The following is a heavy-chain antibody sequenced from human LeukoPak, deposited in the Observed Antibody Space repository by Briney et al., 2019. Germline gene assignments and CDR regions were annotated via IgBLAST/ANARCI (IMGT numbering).Heavy chain of an antibody. CDR1: GGSISSGTYY. D-gene: IGHD3-22*01. J-gene: IGHJ4*02. Sequence: SETLSLTCTVSGGSISSGTYYWSWIRQPAGKGLEWIGLIYTSGSTNYNPSLKSRVTMSVDTSKKQFSLKLSSVTAAGTAVYYCARTPMYYYDNSGYYNWGQGTLVTVSS. CDR3: ARTPMYYYDNSGYYN. V-gene: IGHV4-61*02. CDR2: IYTSGST.